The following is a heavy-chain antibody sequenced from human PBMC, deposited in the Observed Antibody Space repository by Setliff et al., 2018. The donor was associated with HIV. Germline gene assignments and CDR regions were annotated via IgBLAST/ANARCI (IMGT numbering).Heavy chain of an antibody. CDR3: AREDYYYYGMDV. V-gene: IGHV1-2*02. CDR1: GYTFTGYY. Sequence: AASVKVSCKASGYTFTGYYMHWVRQAPGQGLEWMGWINPNSGGTTYAQKFQGRVTMTRDTSISTAYMEVSRLRSDDTAVYYCAREDYYYYGMDVWGQGTTVTVSS. CDR2: INPNSGGT. J-gene: IGHJ6*02.